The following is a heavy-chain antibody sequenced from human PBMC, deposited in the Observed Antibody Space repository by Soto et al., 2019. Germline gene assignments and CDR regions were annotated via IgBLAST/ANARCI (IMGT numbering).Heavy chain of an antibody. J-gene: IGHJ4*02. CDR3: AKQGPEYRSSSWDIMKDPDRTKFEY. V-gene: IGHV3-30*18. D-gene: IGHD6-6*01. Sequence: GGSLRLSCAASGFTFSSYGMHWVRQAPGKGLEWVAVISYDGSNKYYADSVKGRFTISRDNSKNTLYLQMNSLRAEDTAVYYCAKQGPEYRSSSWDIMKDPDRTKFEYWGQGTLVTVSS. CDR1: GFTFSSYG. CDR2: ISYDGSNK.